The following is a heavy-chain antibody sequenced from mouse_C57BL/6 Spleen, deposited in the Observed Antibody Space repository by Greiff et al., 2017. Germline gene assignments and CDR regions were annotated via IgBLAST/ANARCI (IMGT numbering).Heavy chain of an antibody. V-gene: IGHV1-4*01. J-gene: IGHJ3*01. CDR1: GYTFTSYT. CDR2: INPSSGYT. CDR3: ARDLDYYGSSPAWFAY. D-gene: IGHD1-1*01. Sequence: VKLMESGAELARPGASVKMSCKASGYTFTSYTMHWVKQRPGQGLEWIGYINPSSGYTKYNQKFKDKATLTADKSSSTAYMQLSSLTSEDSAVYYCARDLDYYGSSPAWFAYWGQGTLVTVSA.